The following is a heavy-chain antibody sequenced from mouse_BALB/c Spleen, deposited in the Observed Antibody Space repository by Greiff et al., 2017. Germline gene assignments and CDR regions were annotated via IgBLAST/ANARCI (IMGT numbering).Heavy chain of an antibody. J-gene: IGHJ2*01. D-gene: IGHD1-1*01. V-gene: IGHV4-1*02. CDR1: GFDFSRYW. CDR2: INPDSSTI. CDR3: ASGRNYYGSSYEFDY. Sequence: EVKVVESGGGLVQPGGSLKLSCAASGFDFSRYWMSWVRQAPGKGLEWIGEINPDSSTINYTPSLKDKFIISRDNAKNTLYLQMSKVRSEDTALYYCASGRNYYGSSYEFDYWGQGTTLTVSS.